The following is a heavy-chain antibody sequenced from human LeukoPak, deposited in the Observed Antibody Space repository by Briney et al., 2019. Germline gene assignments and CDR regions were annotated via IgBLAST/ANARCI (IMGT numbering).Heavy chain of an antibody. V-gene: IGHV1-3*01. D-gene: IGHD3-10*01. J-gene: IGHJ6*04. Sequence: ASVKVSCKASGYTFTSYAMRWVRQAPGQRLEWMGWINAGNGNTKYSQKFQGRVTITRDTSASTAYMELSSLRSEDTAVYYCTRGKLDYGSGSYYKGYYYYGMDVWGKGTTVTVSS. CDR3: TRGKLDYGSGSYYKGYYYYGMDV. CDR1: GYTFTSYA. CDR2: INAGNGNT.